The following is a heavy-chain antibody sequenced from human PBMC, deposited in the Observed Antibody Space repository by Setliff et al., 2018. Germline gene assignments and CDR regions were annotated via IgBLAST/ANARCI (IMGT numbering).Heavy chain of an antibody. CDR1: GYIFTRYR. J-gene: IGHJ4*01. Sequence: GASVKVSCKASGYIFTRYRITWVRQSPGQGLEWMGWISTRNDDTGYAQKFKGRVTLTTDTSTNTAYMELRGLRSDDTAVYYCARRSGDRGMSTGWPDDFDYWGRGTLVTVSS. CDR3: ARRSGDRGMSTGWPDDFDY. D-gene: IGHD3-10*01. CDR2: ISTRNDDT. V-gene: IGHV1-18*01.